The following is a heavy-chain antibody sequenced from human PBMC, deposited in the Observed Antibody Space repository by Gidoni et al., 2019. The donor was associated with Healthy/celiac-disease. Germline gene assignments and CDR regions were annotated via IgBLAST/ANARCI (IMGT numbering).Heavy chain of an antibody. J-gene: IGHJ6*03. CDR2: INHSGST. D-gene: IGHD3-3*01. CDR1: GGSFSGYY. Sequence: QVQLQPWGAGLLKPSETLSPPCAVDGGSFSGYYWTWIRQPPGKGLEWIGEINHSGSTNHTPSLKSRVTISVDTSKNQFSLKLSSVTAADTAVYYCASDSMDYDFWSGPPYYYYMDVWGKGTTVTVSS. CDR3: ASDSMDYDFWSGPPYYYYMDV. V-gene: IGHV4-34*01.